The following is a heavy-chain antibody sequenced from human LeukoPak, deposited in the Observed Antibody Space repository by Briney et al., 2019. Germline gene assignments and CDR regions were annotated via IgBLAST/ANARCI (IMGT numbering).Heavy chain of an antibody. CDR1: GGTFSSYA. CDR3: ARDHAYSSGWGFDY. Sequence: ASVKVSCKASGGTFSSYAISWVRQAPGQGLEWMGWINPNSGGTNYAQKFQGRVTMTRDTSISTAYMELSRLRSDDTAVYYCARDHAYSSGWGFDYWGQGTLVTVSS. CDR2: INPNSGGT. J-gene: IGHJ4*02. V-gene: IGHV1-2*02. D-gene: IGHD6-19*01.